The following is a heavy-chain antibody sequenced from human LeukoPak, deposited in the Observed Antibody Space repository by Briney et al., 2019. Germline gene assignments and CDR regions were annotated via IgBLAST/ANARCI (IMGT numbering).Heavy chain of an antibody. CDR2: IDSDGSSA. CDR3: VREGGYDPFEN. J-gene: IGHJ4*02. Sequence: GGSLRLSCAASGVTFSYYWMHWVRQAPGKGLVWVSRIDSDGSSASYAGSVKGRFTISRDNAKNTLYLQMNSLRVEDTAVYYCVREGGYDPFENWGQGTLVTVSS. V-gene: IGHV3-74*01. CDR1: GVTFSYYW. D-gene: IGHD5-12*01.